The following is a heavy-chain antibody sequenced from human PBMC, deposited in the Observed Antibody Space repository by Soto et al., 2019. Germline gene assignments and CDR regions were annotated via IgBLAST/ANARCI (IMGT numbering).Heavy chain of an antibody. J-gene: IGHJ4*02. Sequence: QVQLVQSGAEVNKPGSSVKVSCKATGGTFSSYAISWVRQAPGQGLEWMGGIIPIFGTANYAQKYQGRVTITADDSTSTAYMELGSLRSEDTAVYYCARQIVVVTWDYFDYWGQGTLVTVSS. CDR3: ARQIVVVTWDYFDY. V-gene: IGHV1-69*01. CDR1: GGTFSSYA. CDR2: IIPIFGTA. D-gene: IGHD3-22*01.